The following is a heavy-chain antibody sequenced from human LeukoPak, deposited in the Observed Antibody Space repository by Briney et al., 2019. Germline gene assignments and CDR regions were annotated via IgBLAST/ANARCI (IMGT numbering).Heavy chain of an antibody. J-gene: IGHJ4*02. Sequence: PSETLSLTCTVSGGSVSSGSYYWSWIRQPPGKGLEWIGYIYYSGSTNYNPSLKSRVTISVDTSKNQFPLKLSSVTAADTAVYYCARGPRVSGSKGHFDYWGQGTLVTVSS. CDR2: IYYSGST. V-gene: IGHV4-61*01. CDR1: GGSVSSGSYY. D-gene: IGHD3-10*01. CDR3: ARGPRVSGSKGHFDY.